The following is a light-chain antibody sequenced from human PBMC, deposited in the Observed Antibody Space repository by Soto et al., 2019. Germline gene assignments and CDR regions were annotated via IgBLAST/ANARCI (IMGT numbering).Light chain of an antibody. CDR1: SGDVGGYNS. V-gene: IGLV2-14*01. Sequence: QSALTQPASVSGSPGQSITISCTGTSGDVGGYNSVSWYQQHPGKAPKLMIYEVSYRPSGVSTRCSGSKSGNTASLTISGLQAEDEAGCYCNSYTTSSTLVVFGGGTMLTGL. J-gene: IGLJ2*01. CDR3: NSYTTSSTLVV. CDR2: EVS.